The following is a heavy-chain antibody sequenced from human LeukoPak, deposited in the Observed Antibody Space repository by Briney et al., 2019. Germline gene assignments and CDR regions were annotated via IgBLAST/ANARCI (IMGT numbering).Heavy chain of an antibody. Sequence: GASVKVSCKASGYTFTSYGISWVRQAPGQGLEWMGWISAYNGNTNYAQKLQGRVTMTTDTSTSTAYMELRSLRSDDTAVYYCARNTNSGSYLYYYYMDVWGKGTTVTISS. CDR1: GYTFTSYG. J-gene: IGHJ6*03. D-gene: IGHD1-26*01. CDR3: ARNTNSGSYLYYYYMDV. CDR2: ISAYNGNT. V-gene: IGHV1-18*01.